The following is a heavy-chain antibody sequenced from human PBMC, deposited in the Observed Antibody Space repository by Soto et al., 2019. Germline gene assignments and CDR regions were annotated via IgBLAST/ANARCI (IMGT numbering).Heavy chain of an antibody. CDR3: ARMNYYDTSGYPFDY. Sequence: PSETLSLTCTVSGGSISSYYWSWIRQPPGKGLEWIGYIYFRGTTNYNPSLKSRVTMSADTSKNHFSLKLNSVTAADTAVYYCARMNYYDTSGYPFDYWGQGMMVTVSS. D-gene: IGHD3-22*01. CDR1: GGSISSYY. CDR2: IYFRGTT. J-gene: IGHJ4*02. V-gene: IGHV4-59*01.